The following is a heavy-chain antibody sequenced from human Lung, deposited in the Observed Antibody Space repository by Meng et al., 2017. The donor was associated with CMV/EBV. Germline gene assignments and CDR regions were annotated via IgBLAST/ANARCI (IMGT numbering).Heavy chain of an antibody. V-gene: IGHV1-18*01. Sequence: ASVXVSXKASGYTFTSYGISWVRQAPGQGLEWMGWISAYNGNTNYAQKLQCRVTMTTDTYTSTAYMELRRLRSDDTAVYYCERNTYYYDSSGYYTDYWGQGTLVTVSS. CDR2: ISAYNGNT. D-gene: IGHD3-22*01. CDR1: GYTFTSYG. J-gene: IGHJ4*02. CDR3: ERNTYYYDSSGYYTDY.